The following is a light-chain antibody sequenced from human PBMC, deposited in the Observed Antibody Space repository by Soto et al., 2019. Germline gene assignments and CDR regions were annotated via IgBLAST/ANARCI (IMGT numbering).Light chain of an antibody. Sequence: NFMLTQPHSVSESPGKTVTISCTGSGDSIANNYVQWYQQRPGSAPTPVIFQDNERPSGVPDRFSGSIDSSSNSASLTISGLRTEDEADYYCQSYDSSAHGVFGGGTKLTVL. CDR1: GDSIANNY. CDR3: QSYDSSAHGV. V-gene: IGLV6-57*02. J-gene: IGLJ3*02. CDR2: QDN.